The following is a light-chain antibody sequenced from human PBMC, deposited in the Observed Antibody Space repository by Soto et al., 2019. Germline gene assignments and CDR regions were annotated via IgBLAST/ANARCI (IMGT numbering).Light chain of an antibody. CDR1: GSDIGSKT. CDR2: TNT. CDR3: AAWDDSLYGVI. J-gene: IGLJ2*01. V-gene: IGLV1-44*01. Sequence: QPVLTQPPSASGTPGQTVTISCSGSGSDIGSKTVNWYQQLPGTAPKLLIYTNTQRPSGVPDRFSGSKSGTSASLAISGLQSEDEADYYCAAWDDSLYGVIFGGGTQLTVL.